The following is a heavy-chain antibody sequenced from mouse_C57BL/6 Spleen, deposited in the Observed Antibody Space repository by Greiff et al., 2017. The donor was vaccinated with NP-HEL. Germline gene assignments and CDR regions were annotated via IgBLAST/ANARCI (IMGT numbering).Heavy chain of an antibody. Sequence: DVMLVESGGDLVKPGGSLKLSCAASGFTFSSYGMSWVRQTPDKRLEWVATISSGGSYTYYPDSVKGRFTISRDNAKNTLYLQMSSLKSEDTAMYYCARYGSSTYAMDYWGQGTSVTVSS. CDR2: ISSGGSYT. D-gene: IGHD1-1*01. CDR1: GFTFSSYG. J-gene: IGHJ4*01. V-gene: IGHV5-6*02. CDR3: ARYGSSTYAMDY.